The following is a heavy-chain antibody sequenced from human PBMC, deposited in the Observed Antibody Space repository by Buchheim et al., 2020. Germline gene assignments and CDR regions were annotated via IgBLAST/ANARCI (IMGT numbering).Heavy chain of an antibody. CDR2: INPDSGGT. CDR3: ARTSSFDY. CDR1: GFTLTGYY. J-gene: IGHJ4*02. V-gene: IGHV1-2*02. Sequence: QVQLVQSGAEVKKPGASVKVSCKASGFTLTGYYMHWVRQAPGQGLEWMGWINPDSGGTNYAQKFQGRVPMTRDTAINQAYMELSSLTSDDSTVYYCARTSSFDYWGQGTL.